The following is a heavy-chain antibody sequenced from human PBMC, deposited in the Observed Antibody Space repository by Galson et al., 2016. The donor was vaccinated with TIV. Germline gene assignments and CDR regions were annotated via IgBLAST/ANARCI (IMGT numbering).Heavy chain of an antibody. CDR2: IYPEDSDT. V-gene: IGHV5-51*01. CDR1: GYSFTTFW. J-gene: IGHJ5*02. CDR3: ARRTLAVGTDANWFDP. D-gene: IGHD6-13*01. Sequence: QSGAEVKKPGESLKISCQASGYSFTTFWIGWVRQMPGKGLEWVGVIYPEDSDTRYSPSFQGQVIMSADKSTATAYLQWSSLRASDSGMYYCARRTLAVGTDANWFDPWGQGTLVTVSS.